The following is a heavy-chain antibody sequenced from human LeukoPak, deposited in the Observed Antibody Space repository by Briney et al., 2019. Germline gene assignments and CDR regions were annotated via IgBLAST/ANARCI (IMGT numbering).Heavy chain of an antibody. V-gene: IGHV3-30-3*01. CDR1: GFAFSSYA. D-gene: IGHD3-10*01. CDR3: ARVVRGGSAAAFDI. Sequence: QPGRSLRLSCAASGFAFSSYAMRWVRQAPGKGLEWVAVISYDGSNKYYADSVKGRFTISRDNSKNTLYLQMNSLRAEDTAVYYCARVVRGGSAAAFDIWGQGTMVTVSS. J-gene: IGHJ3*02. CDR2: ISYDGSNK.